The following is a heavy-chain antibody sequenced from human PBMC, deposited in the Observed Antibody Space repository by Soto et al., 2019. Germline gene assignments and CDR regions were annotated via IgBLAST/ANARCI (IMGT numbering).Heavy chain of an antibody. CDR2: IYHSGTT. V-gene: IGHV4-30-2*01. CDR1: VAPSACPVTP. CDR3: ARERRGGYWFDP. Sequence: KPSETLSSTAPSLVAPSACPVTPGAGIGQPPGGGLEWIGYIYHSGTTLYNPSLKTRLTMSLDRSNNRFSLKLSSVTAADTAVYYCARERRGGYWFDPWGQGTLVTVSS. J-gene: IGHJ5*02.